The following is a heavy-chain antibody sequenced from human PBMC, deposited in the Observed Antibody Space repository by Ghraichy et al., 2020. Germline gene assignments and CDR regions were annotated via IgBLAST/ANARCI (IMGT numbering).Heavy chain of an antibody. D-gene: IGHD3-10*01. J-gene: IGHJ5*02. CDR2: INAGNGNT. CDR1: GYTFTSYA. V-gene: IGHV1-3*01. Sequence: ASVKVSCKASGYTFTSYAMHWVRQAPGQRLEWMGWINAGNGNTKYSQKFQGRVTITRDTSASTAYMELSSLRSEDTAVYYCARTRINGVRGGVNWFDPWGQGTLVTVSS. CDR3: ARTRINGVRGGVNWFDP.